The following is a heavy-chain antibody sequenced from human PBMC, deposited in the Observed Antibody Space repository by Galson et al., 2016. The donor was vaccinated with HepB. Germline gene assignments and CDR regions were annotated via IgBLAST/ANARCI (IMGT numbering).Heavy chain of an antibody. J-gene: IGHJ6*02. Sequence: SETLSLTCAVYGGSFSDYYWSWIRQPPGKGRGWFGEIDHSGSTNYNPSLKSRVTISVDTSKNQFSLKLSSVTAANTAVYYCARGPGDDLWFWEGLYYSGMDVWGQGTTVTVSS. CDR1: GGSFSDYY. V-gene: IGHV4-34*01. CDR2: IDHSGST. CDR3: ARGPGDDLWFWEGLYYSGMDV. D-gene: IGHD3-10*01.